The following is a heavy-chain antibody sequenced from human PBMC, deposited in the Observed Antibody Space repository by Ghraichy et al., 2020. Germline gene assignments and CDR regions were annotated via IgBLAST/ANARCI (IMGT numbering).Heavy chain of an antibody. V-gene: IGHV4-59*01. CDR2: IYYSGST. Sequence: SETLSLTSTVSGGSISSYYWSWIRQPPGKGLEWIGYIYYSGSTNYNPSLKSRVTISVDTSKNQFSLKLSSVTAADTAVYYCARAPKTDIVVVVAATPGWYFDLWGRGTLVTVSS. CDR1: GGSISSYY. J-gene: IGHJ2*01. CDR3: ARAPKTDIVVVVAATPGWYFDL. D-gene: IGHD2-15*01.